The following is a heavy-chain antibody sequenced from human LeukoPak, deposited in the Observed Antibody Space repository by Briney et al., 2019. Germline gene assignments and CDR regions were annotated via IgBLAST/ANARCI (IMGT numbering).Heavy chain of an antibody. CDR1: GFTFSSYA. Sequence: PGGSLRLSCAASGFTFSSYAMSWVRQAPGKGLEWVSAISGSGGSTYYADSVKGQFTISRDNSKNTLYLQMNSLRAEDTAVYCCAKTVDLPTRVPFYFDYWGQGTLVTVSS. D-gene: IGHD3-10*01. CDR3: AKTVDLPTRVPFYFDY. CDR2: ISGSGGST. J-gene: IGHJ4*02. V-gene: IGHV3-23*01.